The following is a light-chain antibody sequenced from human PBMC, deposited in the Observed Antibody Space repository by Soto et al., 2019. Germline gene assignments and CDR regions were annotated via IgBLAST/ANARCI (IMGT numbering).Light chain of an antibody. Sequence: DIQMTQSPSSLSASVGDRVTITCRASKGVSTYLIWYQQRQGRAPKLLIYAASNLLGGVPPRFSGSGSGTNFTLTISSLQPEDFANYYCQQSYMTPHTVGQGTKLHTK. CDR3: QQSYMTPHT. J-gene: IGKJ2*01. V-gene: IGKV1-39*01. CDR2: AAS. CDR1: KGVSTY.